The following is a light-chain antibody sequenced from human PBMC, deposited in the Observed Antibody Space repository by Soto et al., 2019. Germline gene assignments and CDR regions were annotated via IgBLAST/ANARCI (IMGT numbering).Light chain of an antibody. V-gene: IGLV1-40*01. CDR2: LNS. Sequence: QSVLTQPPSVSGAPGQRVTISCTGSSSNIGAGYDVHWYQHLPGTAPKLLIYLNSDRPSGVPDRFSGSKSGTSASLAITGLQAGHEADYYCQSYDSSLRGVVFGGGTKLTV. J-gene: IGLJ2*01. CDR3: QSYDSSLRGVV. CDR1: SSNIGAGYD.